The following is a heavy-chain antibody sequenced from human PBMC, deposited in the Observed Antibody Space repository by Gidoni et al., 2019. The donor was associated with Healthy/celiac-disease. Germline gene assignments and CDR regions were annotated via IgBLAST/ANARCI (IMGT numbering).Heavy chain of an antibody. CDR3: ARRASKPVTMVRGVTHRPFDY. Sequence: QVQLVQSGAEVKKPGASVKVSCKASGYTFTSYDINWVRQATGQGLEWMGWMNPNSGNTGYAQKFQGRVTMTRNTSISTAYMELSSLRSEDTAVYYCARRASKPVTMVRGVTHRPFDYWGQGTLVTVSS. V-gene: IGHV1-8*01. CDR1: GYTFTSYD. CDR2: MNPNSGNT. J-gene: IGHJ4*02. D-gene: IGHD3-10*01.